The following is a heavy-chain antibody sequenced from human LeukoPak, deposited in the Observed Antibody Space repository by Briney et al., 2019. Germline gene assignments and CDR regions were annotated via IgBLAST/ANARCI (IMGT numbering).Heavy chain of an antibody. CDR1: GFTFSSYA. CDR3: AKDRFGRAGEDAFDI. Sequence: PGGSLRLSCAASGFTFSSYAMSWVCQAPGKGLELVSAISGSGGSTYYADSVKGRFTISRDNSKNTLYLQMNSLRAEDTAVYYCAKDRFGRAGEDAFDIWGQGTMVTVSS. J-gene: IGHJ3*02. CDR2: ISGSGGST. D-gene: IGHD3-3*01. V-gene: IGHV3-23*01.